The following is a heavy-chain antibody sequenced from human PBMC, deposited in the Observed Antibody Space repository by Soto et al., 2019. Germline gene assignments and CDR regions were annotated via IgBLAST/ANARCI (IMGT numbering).Heavy chain of an antibody. D-gene: IGHD6-13*01. CDR2: IYYSGST. Sequence: SETLSLSCTVSGDSISNYYWSWIRQPPGKGLEWIGYIYYSGSTNYNPSLKSRVTISVDTSKNQFSLKLSSVTAADTAVYYCARHLWVGSSWYLGAFDIWGQGTMVTVSS. V-gene: IGHV4-59*08. CDR3: ARHLWVGSSWYLGAFDI. J-gene: IGHJ3*02. CDR1: GDSISNYY.